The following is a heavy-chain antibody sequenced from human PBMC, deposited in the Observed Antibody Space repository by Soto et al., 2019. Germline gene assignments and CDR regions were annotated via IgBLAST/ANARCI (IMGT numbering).Heavy chain of an antibody. J-gene: IGHJ5*02. CDR3: ARGRGGHCSGGKCNRWLDP. V-gene: IGHV1-8*01. Sequence: AAVKVSCKARGGTFSKYETIWVRQTSGQGLEWMGWMNPNTGDTVYSQRFQGRVTLSRDTTISTAYMELISLRYEDTGVYYCARGRGGHCSGGKCNRWLDPWGQGTLVTVSS. CDR2: MNPNTGDT. CDR1: GGTFSKYE. D-gene: IGHD2-15*01.